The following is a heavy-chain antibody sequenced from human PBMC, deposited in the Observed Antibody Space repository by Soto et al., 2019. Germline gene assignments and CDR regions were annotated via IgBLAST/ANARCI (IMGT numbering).Heavy chain of an antibody. J-gene: IGHJ4*02. CDR3: GKGGGGLGSSGSGLDY. Sequence: QVQLVQSGAEVKKPGASVKVSCKASGYTFTGYYMHWVRQAPGQGLEWMGWLNPNSGGTNYAQKFQGRVTITRDTSINTAYMERRRLSSDDAALYYWGKGGGGLGSSGSGLDYWGQGTLVTVSS. V-gene: IGHV1-2*02. CDR2: LNPNSGGT. CDR1: GYTFTGYY. D-gene: IGHD6-6*01.